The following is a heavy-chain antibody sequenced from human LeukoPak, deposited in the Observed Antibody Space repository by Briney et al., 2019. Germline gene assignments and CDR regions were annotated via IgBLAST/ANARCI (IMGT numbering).Heavy chain of an antibody. J-gene: IGHJ3*02. Sequence: SETLSLTCTVSGGSISSYYWSWIRQPPGKGLEWIGYIYYSGSTNYNPSLKSRVTISVDTSKNQFSLKLSSVTAADTAVYYCARDHSSDDAFDIWGQGTTVTVSS. CDR1: GGSISSYY. V-gene: IGHV4-59*01. CDR3: ARDHSSDDAFDI. CDR2: IYYSGST. D-gene: IGHD3-22*01.